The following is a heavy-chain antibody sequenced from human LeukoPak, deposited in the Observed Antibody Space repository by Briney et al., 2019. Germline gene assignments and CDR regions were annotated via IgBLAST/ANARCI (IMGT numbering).Heavy chain of an antibody. CDR3: AGTGIVGATDYYYMDV. J-gene: IGHJ6*03. V-gene: IGHV3-30*02. Sequence: HTGGSLRLACAASGFTFSSYGMHWVGQAPGKGLERVAFIRYDGSNKYYADSVRGRFTISRANSKNALYLQMNSLRAEDTAVYSCAGTGIVGATDYYYMDVWGKGTTVIVSS. CDR2: IRYDGSNK. CDR1: GFTFSSYG. D-gene: IGHD1-26*01.